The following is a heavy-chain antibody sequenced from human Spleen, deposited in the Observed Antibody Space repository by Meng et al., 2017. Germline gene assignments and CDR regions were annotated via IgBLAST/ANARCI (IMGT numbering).Heavy chain of an antibody. V-gene: IGHV1-2*06. CDR1: GYNFPDYY. Sequence: QWQLVQSGAEVKTPGASVKVSCKPSGYNFPDYYIHWVRRAPGQGLEWMGRINPKSGDTHYAQKFQARVTMTGDTSISTAYMELSGLRSDDTAMYYCARDEDISAAGYLLGNFWGQGTLVTVSS. J-gene: IGHJ4*02. D-gene: IGHD6-13*01. CDR2: INPKSGDT. CDR3: ARDEDISAAGYLLGNF.